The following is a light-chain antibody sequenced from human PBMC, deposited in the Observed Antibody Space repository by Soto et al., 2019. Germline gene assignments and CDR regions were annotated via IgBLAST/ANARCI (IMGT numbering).Light chain of an antibody. J-gene: IGKJ1*01. CDR1: QSISDT. V-gene: IGKV3-15*01. CDR2: GAS. CDR3: HQYNNWPWT. Sequence: EIVMTQSPATLSVSPGGRATLSCRASQSISDTLAWYQQKPGQAPRLLIYGASTRAPGFPARFSGSGSGTDFTRTISSLQSEDFAVYYFHQYNNWPWTFGQGTKVEIK.